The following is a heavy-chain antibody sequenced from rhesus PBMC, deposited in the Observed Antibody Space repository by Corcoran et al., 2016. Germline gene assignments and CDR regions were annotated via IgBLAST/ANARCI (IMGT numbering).Heavy chain of an antibody. CDR2: IYWDDNK. V-gene: IGHV2-95*01. Sequence: QVTLKESGPALVKPTQTLTLTCTFSGFSISTLGTGVGWIRQPPGKALEWLASIYWDDNKYYNTSLKTRLTSSKDTSKNQVVLTMTNMDPVDTATYYCARLRGEYYVPHWYFDLWGPGTPITISS. CDR1: GFSISTLGTG. D-gene: IGHD2-2*01. J-gene: IGHJ2*01. CDR3: ARLRGEYYVPHWYFDL.